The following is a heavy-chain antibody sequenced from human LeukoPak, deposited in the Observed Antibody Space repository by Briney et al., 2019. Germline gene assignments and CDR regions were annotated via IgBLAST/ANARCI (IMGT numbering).Heavy chain of an antibody. D-gene: IGHD6-13*01. V-gene: IGHV3-33*01. Sequence: GGSLRLSCAASGFTFSSYGRHWVRQAPGKGLEWVAVIWYDGSNKYYADSVKGRFTISRDNSKNTLYLQMNSLRAEDTAVYYCARDPAAGIAGFDYWGQGTLVTVSS. CDR2: IWYDGSNK. J-gene: IGHJ4*02. CDR3: ARDPAAGIAGFDY. CDR1: GFTFSSYG.